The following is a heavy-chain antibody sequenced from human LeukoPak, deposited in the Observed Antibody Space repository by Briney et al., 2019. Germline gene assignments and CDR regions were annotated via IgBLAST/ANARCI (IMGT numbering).Heavy chain of an antibody. J-gene: IGHJ4*02. D-gene: IGHD3-9*01. Sequence: GGSLRLSCAASGFTFSSYEMNWVRQAPGKGREWVSYISSSSRYIYYADSVKGRFTISRDNARKSMYLQMNSLRADDTAVYYCARGHDNYDILPGSHDYWGQGALVTVSS. CDR2: ISSSSRYI. CDR3: ARGHDNYDILPGSHDY. CDR1: GFTFSSYE. V-gene: IGHV3-21*01.